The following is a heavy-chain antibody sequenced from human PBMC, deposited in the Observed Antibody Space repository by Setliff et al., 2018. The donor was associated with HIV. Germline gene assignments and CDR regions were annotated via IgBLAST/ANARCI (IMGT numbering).Heavy chain of an antibody. D-gene: IGHD3-10*01. CDR3: ARDRADDQYNGLDV. CDR1: GYTFTGYF. J-gene: IGHJ3*01. Sequence: ASVKVSCKASGYTFTGYFVHWVRQAPGQGLEWMGIVKPSDGSTIYAQKFQGRVTMTRDTSTSTVYMELSSLTSEDTAVYYCARDRADDQYNGLDVWGQGTMVTVSS. CDR2: VKPSDGST. V-gene: IGHV1-46*01.